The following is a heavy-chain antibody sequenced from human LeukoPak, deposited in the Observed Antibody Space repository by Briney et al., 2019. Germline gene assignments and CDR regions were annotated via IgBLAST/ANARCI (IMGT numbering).Heavy chain of an antibody. Sequence: SETLSLTCTVSGGSISSYYWSWIRQPPGKGLEWIGYIYHSGSTYYNPSLKSRVTISVDRSKNQFSLKLSSVTAADTAVYYCARDAPEYDSSGYYLRGIMDVWGKGTTVTVSS. CDR2: IYHSGST. J-gene: IGHJ6*03. CDR1: GGSISSYY. V-gene: IGHV4-59*12. D-gene: IGHD3-22*01. CDR3: ARDAPEYDSSGYYLRGIMDV.